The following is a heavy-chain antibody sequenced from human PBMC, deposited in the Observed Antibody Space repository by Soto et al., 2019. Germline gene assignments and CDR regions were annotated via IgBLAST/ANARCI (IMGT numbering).Heavy chain of an antibody. CDR1: GGTFSSYT. Sequence: ASVKVSCKASGGTFSSYTISWVRQAPGQGLEWMGRIIPILGIANYAQKFQGRVTITADKSTSTAYMELSSLRSEDTAVYYCARAPGIAQSCYFDYCGQVTLVTVS. CDR2: IIPILGIA. CDR3: ARAPGIAQSCYFDY. D-gene: IGHD2-21*01. V-gene: IGHV1-69*02. J-gene: IGHJ4*02.